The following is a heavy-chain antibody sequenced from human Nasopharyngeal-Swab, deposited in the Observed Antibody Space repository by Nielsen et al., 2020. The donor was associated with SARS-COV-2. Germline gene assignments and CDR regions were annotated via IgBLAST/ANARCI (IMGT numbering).Heavy chain of an antibody. J-gene: IGHJ6*03. CDR2: ISAYNGNT. V-gene: IGHV1-18*01. D-gene: IGHD1-26*01. CDR3: ARVGGSNYYYYYMDV. CDR1: GYTFASYG. Sequence: ASVKVSCKASGYTFASYGISWVRQAPGQGLEWMGWISAYNGNTNYAQKLQGRVTMTTDTSTSTAYMELRSLRSDDTAVYYCARVGGSNYYYYYMDVWGKGTTVTVSS.